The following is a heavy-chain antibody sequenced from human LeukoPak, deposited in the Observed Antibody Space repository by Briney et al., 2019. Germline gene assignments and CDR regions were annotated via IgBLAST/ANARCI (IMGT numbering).Heavy chain of an antibody. CDR2: IYPGDSDT. CDR3: ARERYSSSSTLDYFDY. CDR1: GYSFTSYW. Sequence: GESLKISCKGSGYSFTSYWIGWVRQMPGKGLEWMGIIYPGDSDTRYSPSFQGQVTISADKSISTAYLQWSSLKASDTAMYYCARERYSSSSTLDYFDYWGQGTLVTVSS. J-gene: IGHJ4*02. V-gene: IGHV5-51*01. D-gene: IGHD6-13*01.